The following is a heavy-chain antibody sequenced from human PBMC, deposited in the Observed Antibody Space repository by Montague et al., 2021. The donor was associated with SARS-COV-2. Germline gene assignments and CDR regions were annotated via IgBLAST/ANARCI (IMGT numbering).Heavy chain of an antibody. V-gene: IGHV4-59*01. J-gene: IGHJ6*02. D-gene: IGHD2-2*01. Sequence: SETLSLTCTVFGGSISSYYWSWIRQPQGRGLQWTGYISYSGSTNYNHTLKSRVTISVDTSKNNFTLRLSSVTAADTAVYYCANFRRTQLLFGTLYYGMDVWGQGTTVTVSS. CDR3: ANFRRTQLLFGTLYYGMDV. CDR1: GGSISSYY. CDR2: ISYSGST.